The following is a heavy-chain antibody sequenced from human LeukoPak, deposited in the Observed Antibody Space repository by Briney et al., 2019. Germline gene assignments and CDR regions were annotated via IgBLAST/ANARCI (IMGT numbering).Heavy chain of an antibody. CDR3: ARGSLYSSGWSPTYYFDY. Sequence: VGSLRLSCAASGFTFSSYWMSWVRQAPGKGLEWVANIKQDGSEKYYVDSVKGRFTISRDNAKNSLYLQMNSLRAEDTAVYYCARGSLYSSGWSPTYYFDYWGQGTLVTVSS. J-gene: IGHJ4*02. CDR2: IKQDGSEK. D-gene: IGHD6-19*01. V-gene: IGHV3-7*01. CDR1: GFTFSSYW.